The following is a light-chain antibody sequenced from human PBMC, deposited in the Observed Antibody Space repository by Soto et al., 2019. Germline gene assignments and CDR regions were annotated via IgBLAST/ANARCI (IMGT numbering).Light chain of an antibody. CDR3: KQRSNWPPT. V-gene: IGKV3-11*01. J-gene: IGKJ4*01. CDR2: DAS. Sequence: EVVLTQSPATLSLSPGERATLSCRASQSVSSYLAWYQQKPGQAPRLLIYDASNRVTGIPPRFSGSGSGTDFTLTISSLEPEDFAVYYCKQRSNWPPTFGGGTKVEIK. CDR1: QSVSSY.